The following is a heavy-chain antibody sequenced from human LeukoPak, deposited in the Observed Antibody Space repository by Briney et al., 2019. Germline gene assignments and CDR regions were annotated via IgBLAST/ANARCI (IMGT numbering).Heavy chain of an antibody. CDR3: ATMQWLEGVDWFDP. D-gene: IGHD6-19*01. CDR1: GFIFSNYG. CDR2: IRYDESNK. V-gene: IGHV3-30*02. Sequence: GGSLRLSCAASGFIFSNYGMHWVRQAPGKGLEWVAFIRYDESNKFYADSVKGRFTISRDNSENILFLQMNSLRAEDTAVYYCATMQWLEGVDWFDPWGQGTLVTVSS. J-gene: IGHJ5*02.